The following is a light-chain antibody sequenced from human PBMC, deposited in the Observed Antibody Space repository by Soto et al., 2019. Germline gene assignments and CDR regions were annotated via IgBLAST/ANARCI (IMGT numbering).Light chain of an antibody. CDR1: QSVTSSF. CDR2: ATT. CDR3: QQYNNWPPRT. Sequence: EIVLTQSPGTLSLSPGERATLSCWASQSVTSSFLGWYQQKPGQAPRLLIYATTNRATGIPDRLSGSGSGTEFTLTISSLQSEDFAVYYCQQYNNWPPRTFGQGTKVDIK. J-gene: IGKJ1*01. V-gene: IGKV3D-15*01.